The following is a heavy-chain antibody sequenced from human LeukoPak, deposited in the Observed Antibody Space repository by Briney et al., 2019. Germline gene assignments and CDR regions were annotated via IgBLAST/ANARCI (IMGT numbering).Heavy chain of an antibody. CDR1: GFTFSSYA. D-gene: IGHD2-15*01. CDR2: ISGSGGNT. V-gene: IGHV3-23*01. Sequence: PGGSLRLSCAASGFTFSSYAMSWVRQAPGKGLEWVSSISGSGGNTNYADSVQGRFTFSRDNSKNTLYLQMNSLRAEDTAVYYCAKGGGLRAGGSYRIDCWGRGTVVTVSS. J-gene: IGHJ4*02. CDR3: AKGGGLRAGGSYRIDC.